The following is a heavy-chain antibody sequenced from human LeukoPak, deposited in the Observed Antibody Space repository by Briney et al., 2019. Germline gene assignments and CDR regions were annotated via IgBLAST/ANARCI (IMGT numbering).Heavy chain of an antibody. CDR2: IYYSEST. J-gene: IGHJ3*02. V-gene: IGHV4-39*01. D-gene: IGHD5-18*01. Sequence: SETLSLTRTVSGGSHRIITYYWGSIRQPPGKGLEWIGRIYYSESTYTNPSHKSRVTISLDTSKDQFSLKLSSVTAADTAVYYCARLNVDTAMVYDAFDIWGQGTMVTVSS. CDR1: GGSHRIITYY. CDR3: ARLNVDTAMVYDAFDI.